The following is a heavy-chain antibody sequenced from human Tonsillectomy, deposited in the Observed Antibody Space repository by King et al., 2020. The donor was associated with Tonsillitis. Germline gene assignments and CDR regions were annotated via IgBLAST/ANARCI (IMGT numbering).Heavy chain of an antibody. CDR2: ISYDGSNK. J-gene: IGHJ4*02. Sequence: QLVQSGGGVVQPGRSLRLSCAASGFTFSSYDMYWVRQAPGKGLEWVAVISYDGSNKYYVDSVTGRFTISRDNSKNKVYLQMNSLRAEDTAVYYCARDRDGYIFDYWGQGTLVTVSS. V-gene: IGHV3-33*05. CDR3: ARDRDGYIFDY. CDR1: GFTFSSYD. D-gene: IGHD5-24*01.